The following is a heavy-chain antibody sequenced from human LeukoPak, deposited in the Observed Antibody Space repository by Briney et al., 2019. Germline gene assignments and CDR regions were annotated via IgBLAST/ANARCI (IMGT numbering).Heavy chain of an antibody. V-gene: IGHV3-23*01. J-gene: IGHJ4*02. CDR2: ISTDAGET. Sequence: GGSLRLSCAASGFTFSSYWMSWVRQAPGKGLEWVSAISTDAGETHYADSVKGRFTISRDNPKNTVSLQMSSLRAEDTALYYCAKGSGNGYGSGPFDYWGQGTLVTVSS. D-gene: IGHD3-10*01. CDR3: AKGSGNGYGSGPFDY. CDR1: GFTFSSYW.